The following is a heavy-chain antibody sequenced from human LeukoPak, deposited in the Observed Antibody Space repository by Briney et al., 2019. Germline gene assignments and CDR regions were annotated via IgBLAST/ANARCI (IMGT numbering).Heavy chain of an antibody. CDR3: AGEYYYGSGSYTHQIDY. CDR2: IYTSGST. J-gene: IGHJ4*02. V-gene: IGHV4-61*02. CDR1: GGSISSGSYY. D-gene: IGHD3-10*01. Sequence: PSETLSLTCTVSGGSISSGSYYWSWIRQPAGKGLEWIGRIYTSGSTNYNPSLKSRVTISVDTSKNQLSLKLSSVTAADTAVYYCAGEYYYGSGSYTHQIDYWGQGTLVTVSS.